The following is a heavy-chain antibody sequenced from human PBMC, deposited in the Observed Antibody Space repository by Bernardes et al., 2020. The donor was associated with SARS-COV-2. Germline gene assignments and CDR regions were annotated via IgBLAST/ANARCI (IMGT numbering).Heavy chain of an antibody. Sequence: GGSLRLSCAVSGFTVRNNYMNWVRQAPGKGLEWVSVIYSGGSTFYADSVKGRFTISRDNAKNSLYLQMNSLRVDDTAVYYCARENWDWGQGTLVTVSS. D-gene: IGHD7-27*01. J-gene: IGHJ4*02. CDR3: ARENWD. V-gene: IGHV3-66*01. CDR2: IYSGGST. CDR1: GFTVRNNY.